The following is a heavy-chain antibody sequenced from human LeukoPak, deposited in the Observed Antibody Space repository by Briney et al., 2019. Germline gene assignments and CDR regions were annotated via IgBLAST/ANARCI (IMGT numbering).Heavy chain of an antibody. D-gene: IGHD1-26*01. CDR3: ARDRYSGAIGLFGY. J-gene: IGHJ4*02. Sequence: SETLSLTCSVSGYSVSSGYYWGWIRQPPGKGLEWIGKINHSGSTNYNPSLKSRVTISVDTSKNQFSLKLSSMTAADTAVYYCARDRYSGAIGLFGYWGQGTLVTVSS. CDR1: GYSVSSGYY. V-gene: IGHV4-38-2*02. CDR2: INHSGST.